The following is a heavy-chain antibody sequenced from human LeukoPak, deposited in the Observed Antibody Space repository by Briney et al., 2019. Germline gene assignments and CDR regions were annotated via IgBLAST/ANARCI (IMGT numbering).Heavy chain of an antibody. Sequence: PSETLSLTCAVYGGSFSGYYWSWIRQPPGKGLEWIGEINHSGSTNYNPSLKSRVTISVDTSKNQFSLKLSSVTAADTAVYYCAGGRAYCGGDCYGYYYYYMDVWGKGTTVTVSS. CDR3: AGGRAYCGGDCYGYYYYYMDV. J-gene: IGHJ6*03. V-gene: IGHV4-34*01. CDR2: INHSGST. D-gene: IGHD2-21*02. CDR1: GGSFSGYY.